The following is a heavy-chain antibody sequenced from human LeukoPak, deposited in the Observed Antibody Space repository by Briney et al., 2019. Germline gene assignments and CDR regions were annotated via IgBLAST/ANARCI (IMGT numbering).Heavy chain of an antibody. J-gene: IGHJ4*02. D-gene: IGHD6-13*01. CDR1: GFTLSSYW. V-gene: IGHV3-7*01. CDR3: ARVRIKDSSTSLYFDY. CDR2: IKKDGSEK. Sequence: GGSLRPSCAASGFTLSSYWMSWVRQAPGEGLEWVANIKKDGSEKYYVDSVKGRFTISRDNAKNSLYLQMNSLRAEDTAVYYCARVRIKDSSTSLYFDYWGQGTLVTVSS.